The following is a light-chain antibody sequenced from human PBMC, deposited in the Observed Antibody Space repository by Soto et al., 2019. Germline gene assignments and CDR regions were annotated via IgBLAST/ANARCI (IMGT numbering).Light chain of an antibody. V-gene: IGLV2-23*02. CDR1: SSDVGSYDL. CDR2: EVS. J-gene: IGLJ2*01. CDR3: CSYATTTL. Sequence: QPVLTQPASVSGSPGQSITISCTGTSSDVGSYDLVSWYQQHPGNAPKLMIYEVSKRPSGVSDRFSGSKSGNTASLTISGLQADDEADYYCCSYATTTLFGGGTKLTVL.